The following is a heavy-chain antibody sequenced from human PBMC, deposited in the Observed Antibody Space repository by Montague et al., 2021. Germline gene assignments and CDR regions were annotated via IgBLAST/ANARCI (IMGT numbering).Heavy chain of an antibody. D-gene: IGHD6-13*01. V-gene: IGHV4-39*07. CDR1: GASITSNIYY. CDR3: ARVFSSWYVGWFDP. Sequence: SETLSLTCTVSGASITSNIYYWGWIRQSPGKGLEWFGSIYYSGNSSYQPSLKSRITMAVDTSKNQFSLNLSSVTAADTAFYYCARVFSSWYVGWFDPWGQGTLVTVSS. CDR2: IYYSGNS. J-gene: IGHJ5*02.